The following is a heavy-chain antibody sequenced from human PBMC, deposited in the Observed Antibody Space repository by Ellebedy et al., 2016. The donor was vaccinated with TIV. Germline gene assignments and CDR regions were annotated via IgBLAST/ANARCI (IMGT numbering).Heavy chain of an antibody. Sequence: GGSLRLSCAASGFTFSNFEMNWVRQAPGKGLEWISYISSSGGAIYYADSVKGRFTISRDNAKNSLYLQMNSLRAEDTAVYYCARGSSGYDSGDWYFDLWGRGTLVTVSS. D-gene: IGHD5-12*01. CDR3: ARGSSGYDSGDWYFDL. J-gene: IGHJ2*01. CDR2: ISSSGGAI. CDR1: GFTFSNFE. V-gene: IGHV3-48*03.